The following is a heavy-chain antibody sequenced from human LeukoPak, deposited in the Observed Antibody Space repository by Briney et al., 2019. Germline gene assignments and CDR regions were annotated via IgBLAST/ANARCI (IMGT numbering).Heavy chain of an antibody. CDR3: ARLTIFGVVIVNDAFDI. CDR2: IYYSGST. D-gene: IGHD3-3*01. V-gene: IGHV4-39*01. CDR1: GGSISSSSYY. Sequence: SETLSLTCTVSGGSISSSSYYWGRIRQPPGKGLEWIGSIYYSGSTYYNPSLKSRVTISVDTSKNQFSLKLSSVTAADTAVYYCARLTIFGVVIVNDAFDIWGQGTMVTASS. J-gene: IGHJ3*02.